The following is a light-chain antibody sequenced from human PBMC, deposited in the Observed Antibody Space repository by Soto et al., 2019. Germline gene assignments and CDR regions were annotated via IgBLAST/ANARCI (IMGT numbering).Light chain of an antibody. Sequence: EIVLTQSPGTLSLSPGERATLSCRASESVSNSFLAWYQQKLGQAPRLLIYGASTRPTGIPDRISGSGSGTYYTLIINRVEPEDFAVYYCQQYGSSPWTLGQGTKVEIK. CDR3: QQYGSSPWT. J-gene: IGKJ1*01. CDR1: ESVSNSF. CDR2: GAS. V-gene: IGKV3-20*01.